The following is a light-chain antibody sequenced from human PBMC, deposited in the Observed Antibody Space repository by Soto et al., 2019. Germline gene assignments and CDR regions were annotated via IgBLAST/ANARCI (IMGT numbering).Light chain of an antibody. CDR3: QQYYSTPQT. CDR1: QSILYSSNNKNY. J-gene: IGKJ2*01. V-gene: IGKV4-1*01. CDR2: WAS. Sequence: DIVMTQSPDSLAVSLGERATINCKSSQSILYSSNNKNYLAWYQQKPGLPPKLLIYWASTRESGVPDRFSASGSGTDSTLTISSLQAEDVAVYYCQQYYSTPQTFGQGTKLEIK.